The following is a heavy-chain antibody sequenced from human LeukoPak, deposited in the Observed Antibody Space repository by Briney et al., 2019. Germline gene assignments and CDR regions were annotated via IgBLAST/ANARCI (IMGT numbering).Heavy chain of an antibody. CDR1: GGSISSYY. CDR2: IYYSGST. Sequence: SETLSLTCTVSGGSISSYYWSWIRQPPGKGLEWIGYIYYSGSTNYNPSLKSRVTISVDTSKNQFSLKLSSVTAADTAVYYCAGAGIAAAGTPFDYWGQGTLVTVSS. J-gene: IGHJ4*02. D-gene: IGHD6-13*01. CDR3: AGAGIAAAGTPFDY. V-gene: IGHV4-59*01.